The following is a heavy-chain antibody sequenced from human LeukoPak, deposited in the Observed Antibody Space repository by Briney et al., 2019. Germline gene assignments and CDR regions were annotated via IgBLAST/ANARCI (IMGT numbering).Heavy chain of an antibody. Sequence: GGSLRLSCAASGFTFSNYAMSWVRQAPGRGLEWVSAISGSSGLTYYADSVKGRFTISRDNSKNTLFLQMNSLRAEDTAMYYCARDYGNNWFDPWGQGTLVTVSA. CDR1: GFTFSNYA. D-gene: IGHD4-17*01. J-gene: IGHJ5*02. CDR2: ISGSSGLT. V-gene: IGHV3-23*01. CDR3: ARDYGNNWFDP.